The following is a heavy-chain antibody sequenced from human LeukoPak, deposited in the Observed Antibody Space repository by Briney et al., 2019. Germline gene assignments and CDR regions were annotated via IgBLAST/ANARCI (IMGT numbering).Heavy chain of an antibody. CDR2: ISAYNGNT. Sequence: GASVKVSCTAPGYTFTSYGISWVRQAPGQGLEWMGWISAYNGNTNYAQKLQGRVTMTTDTSTSTAYMELRSLRSDDTAVYYCARLDYDFWSGLPDYWGQGTLVAVSS. CDR1: GYTFTSYG. V-gene: IGHV1-18*01. D-gene: IGHD3-3*01. CDR3: ARLDYDFWSGLPDY. J-gene: IGHJ4*02.